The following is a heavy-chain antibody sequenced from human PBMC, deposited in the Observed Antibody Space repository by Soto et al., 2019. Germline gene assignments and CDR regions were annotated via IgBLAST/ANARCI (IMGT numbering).Heavy chain of an antibody. Sequence: SETLSLTCTVSGGSISSSSYYWGWIRQPPGKGLEWIGSIYYSGSTYYNPSLESRVTISVDTSKNQFSLKLMSLSAADTAVYYCGRLEGLATISYYFDYWGQGALVTVSS. CDR2: IYYSGST. CDR1: GGSISSSSYY. D-gene: IGHD3-9*01. J-gene: IGHJ4*02. CDR3: GRLEGLATISYYFDY. V-gene: IGHV4-39*01.